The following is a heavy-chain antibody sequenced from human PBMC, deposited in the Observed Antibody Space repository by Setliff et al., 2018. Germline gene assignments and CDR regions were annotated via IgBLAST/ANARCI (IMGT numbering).Heavy chain of an antibody. Sequence: PGGSLRLSCAASGFPFNRYAMHWVRQPPGKGLEWVAAISFDGANTYYTDSVRGRFTVSRDDSENTFYLQMNSLRPEDTAVYYCVRDRFRELQPFDHGGPGTLVTVSS. V-gene: IGHV3-30-3*01. D-gene: IGHD3-16*01. CDR1: GFPFNRYA. CDR3: VRDRFRELQPFDH. CDR2: ISFDGANT. J-gene: IGHJ4*02.